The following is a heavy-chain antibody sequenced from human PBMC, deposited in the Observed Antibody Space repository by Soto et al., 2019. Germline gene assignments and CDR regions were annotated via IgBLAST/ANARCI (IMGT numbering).Heavy chain of an antibody. CDR2: IYWKSERI. D-gene: IGHD2-15*01. J-gene: IGHJ4*02. V-gene: IGHV3-9*02. CDR1: VFPTNDRA. Sequence: HLGGSLRLSCTTSVFPTNDRAMHWIRQAPGKGLEWVSGIYWKSERIDYADSVKGRFTISRDNAGISLYLQMNSLREEDTAVYYCVKDVAPGGLDYWGKGALVTVSS. CDR3: VKDVAPGGLDY.